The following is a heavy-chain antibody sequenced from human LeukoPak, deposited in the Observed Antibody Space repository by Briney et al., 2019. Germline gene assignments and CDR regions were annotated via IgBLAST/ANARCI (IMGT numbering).Heavy chain of an antibody. CDR3: ARGSIAAAGDYYYYYGMDV. CDR2: INPNSGGT. D-gene: IGHD6-13*01. CDR1: GYTFTGYY. Sequence: GASVKVSCKASGYTFTGYYMHWVRQAPGQGREWMGWINPNSGGTDYAQKFQGRVTMTRDTSISTAYMELSRLRSDDTAVYYCARGSIAAAGDYYYYYGMDVWGQGATVTVSS. J-gene: IGHJ6*02. V-gene: IGHV1-2*02.